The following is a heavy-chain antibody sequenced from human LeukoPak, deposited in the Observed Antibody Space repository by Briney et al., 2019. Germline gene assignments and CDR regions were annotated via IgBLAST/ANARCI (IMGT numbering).Heavy chain of an antibody. D-gene: IGHD6-13*01. V-gene: IGHV3-74*01. CDR2: PNTHGTSA. J-gene: IGHJ6*03. CDR1: GFTFNNYW. Sequence: GGSLRLSCAASGFTFNNYWMHWVRQAPGKGLVWVARPNTHGTSANYADSVKGRFIISRDNANNTLYLQMNGLRDEDTGVYYALAGYYYYYMDVWGKGTTVTVSS. CDR3: LAGYYYYYMDV.